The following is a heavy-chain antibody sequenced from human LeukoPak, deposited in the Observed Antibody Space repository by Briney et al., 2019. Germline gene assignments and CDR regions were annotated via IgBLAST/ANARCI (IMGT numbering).Heavy chain of an antibody. J-gene: IGHJ4*02. CDR1: GGSISGGGYS. CDR2: IYHSGST. V-gene: IGHV4-30-2*01. Sequence: SQTLSLTCAVSGGSISGGGYSWSWIRQPPGKGLEWIGYIYHSGSTYYNPSLKSRVTISVDRSKNQFSLKLSSVTAADTAVYYCAREKPVTYYFDYWGQGTLVTVSS. CDR3: AREKPVTYYFDY. D-gene: IGHD4-17*01.